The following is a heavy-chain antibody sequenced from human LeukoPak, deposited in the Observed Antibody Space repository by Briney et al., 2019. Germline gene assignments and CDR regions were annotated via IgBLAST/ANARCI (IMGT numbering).Heavy chain of an antibody. CDR1: GGSFSGYY. J-gene: IGHJ2*01. D-gene: IGHD6-19*01. V-gene: IGHV4-59*08. CDR3: ARQLQWLQNWYFDL. CDR2: IYYRGSP. Sequence: SETLSLTCAVYGGSFSGYYWSWIRQPPGKGLEWIGYIYYRGSPNYSPSLKSRVTMSLDTSKNQFSLKLSSVTAADTAVYYCARQLQWLQNWYFDLWGRGILVTVSS.